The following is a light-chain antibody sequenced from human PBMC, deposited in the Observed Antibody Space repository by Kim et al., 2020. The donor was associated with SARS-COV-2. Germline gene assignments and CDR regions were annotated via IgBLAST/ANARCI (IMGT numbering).Light chain of an antibody. Sequence: EIVMTQSPVTLSVSPGERATLSCRASQSVSSNLAWYQQTPGQAPRLLIYGASTRATGIPARFSGTGSGTEFTLTISSLQSEDFAVYYCQKYNNWPYTFGQGPKLEI. CDR2: GAS. V-gene: IGKV3-15*01. CDR1: QSVSSN. J-gene: IGKJ2*01. CDR3: QKYNNWPYT.